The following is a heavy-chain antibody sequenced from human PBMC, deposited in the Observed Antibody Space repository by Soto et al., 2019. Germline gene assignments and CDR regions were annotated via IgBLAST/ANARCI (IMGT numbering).Heavy chain of an antibody. D-gene: IGHD3-10*01. J-gene: IGHJ6*02. CDR2: IWYDGSNK. V-gene: IGHV3-33*01. Sequence: QVQLVESGGGVVQPGRSLRLSCAASGFTFSSYGMHWVRQAPGKGLEWVAVIWYDGSNKYYADSVKGRFTISRDNSKNTLYLQRNSLRAEDTAVYYCARERVTMVRSYYYYYGMDVWGQGTTVTVSS. CDR1: GFTFSSYG. CDR3: ARERVTMVRSYYYYYGMDV.